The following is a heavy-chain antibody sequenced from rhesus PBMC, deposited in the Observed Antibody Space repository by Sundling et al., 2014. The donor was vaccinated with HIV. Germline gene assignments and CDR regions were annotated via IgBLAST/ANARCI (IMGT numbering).Heavy chain of an antibody. Sequence: QLQLQESGPGLVKASETLSVTCAVSGGSISSKYWSWIRQAPGKGLEWIGRIYGSGGSTNYNPSLKSRVAISKDTSKNHFFLKLSSVTAADTAVYYCARGYSWNDYWGQGVLVIVSS. CDR2: IYGSGGST. CDR1: GGSISSKY. D-gene: IGHD1-1-1*01. V-gene: IGHV4-173*01. J-gene: IGHJ4*01. CDR3: ARGYSWNDY.